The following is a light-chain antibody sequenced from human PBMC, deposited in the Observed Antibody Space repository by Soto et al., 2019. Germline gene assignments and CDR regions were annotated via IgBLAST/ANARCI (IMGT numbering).Light chain of an antibody. Sequence: SYELTQPSSVSVSPGQTARITCSGDVLAKKYARWFQQKPGQAPVLVIYKESERPSGIPERFSGTSSGNTVTLTSSGAQVEDAADYYCYSAADNNVVFGGGTKLTVL. CDR2: KES. V-gene: IGLV3-27*01. CDR1: VLAKKY. CDR3: YSAADNNVV. J-gene: IGLJ2*01.